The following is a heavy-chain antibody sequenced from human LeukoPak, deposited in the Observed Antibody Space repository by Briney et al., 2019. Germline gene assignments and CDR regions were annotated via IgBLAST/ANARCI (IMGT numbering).Heavy chain of an antibody. Sequence: GGSLRLFCAAYGFTFSDYYMSWIRQAPGKGLEWVSYISSSGSTTYYADSVKGRFTISRDNAKNSLYLQMNSLRAEDTAVYYCARDGGFGYYGSGSYYTLDYWGQGTLVTVSS. CDR3: ARDGGFGYYGSGSYYTLDY. V-gene: IGHV3-11*04. CDR2: ISSSGSTT. D-gene: IGHD3-10*01. CDR1: GFTFSDYY. J-gene: IGHJ4*02.